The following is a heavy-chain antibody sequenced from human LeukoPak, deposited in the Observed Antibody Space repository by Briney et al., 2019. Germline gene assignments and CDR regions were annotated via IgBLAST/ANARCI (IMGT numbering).Heavy chain of an antibody. V-gene: IGHV3-30*18. CDR3: ANHLACGSTSCPSFDY. CDR1: GFTFSSYG. CDR2: ISYDGSNK. Sequence: GRSLRLSGAASGFTFSSYGMHWVRQAPGKGLEWVAVISYDGSNKYYADSVKGRFTISRDNSKNSLYLQMNSLRAEDTAVYYCANHLACGSTSCPSFDYWGQGALVTVSS. J-gene: IGHJ4*02. D-gene: IGHD2-2*01.